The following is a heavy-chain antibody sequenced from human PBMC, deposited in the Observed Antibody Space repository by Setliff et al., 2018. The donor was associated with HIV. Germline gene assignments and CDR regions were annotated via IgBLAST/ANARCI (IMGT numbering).Heavy chain of an antibody. CDR2: IYSGGDT. D-gene: IGHD2-15*01. CDR3: AREPCSGGSCYSGYFDY. J-gene: IGHJ4*02. V-gene: IGHV3-66*02. CDR1: GFTVSSNY. Sequence: GGSLRLSCAASGFTVSSNYMSWVRQAPGKGLEWVSLIYSGGDTYYADSVKGRFTISRDNSKNMPYLQMNNLRADDTAVYYRAREPCSGGSCYSGYFDYWGQGTLVTVSS.